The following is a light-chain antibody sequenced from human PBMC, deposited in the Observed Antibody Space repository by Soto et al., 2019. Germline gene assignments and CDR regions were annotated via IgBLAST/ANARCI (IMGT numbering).Light chain of an antibody. V-gene: IGKV3-11*01. CDR2: DAS. CDR3: QQRSNWRQT. CDR1: QSVSSY. Sequence: EIVLTQSPATLSLSPGERATLSCRASQSVSSYLAWYQQKPGQAPRLLIYDASNRATGIPARFSGSGSGTDFTLTISSLEPEDFAVYYCQQRSNWRQTFGQGTKVDI. J-gene: IGKJ1*01.